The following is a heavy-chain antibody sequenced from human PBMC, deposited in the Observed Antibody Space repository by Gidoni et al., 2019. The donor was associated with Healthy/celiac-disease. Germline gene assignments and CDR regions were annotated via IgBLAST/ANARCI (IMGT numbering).Heavy chain of an antibody. V-gene: IGHV3-30*03. CDR2: ISYDGSNK. CDR3: ASSTVRGAFDI. J-gene: IGHJ3*02. Sequence: QVQLVESGGGVVQPGRSLRLSCAASGFTFSSYGMHWVRQAPGKGLEWVAVISYDGSNKYYADSVKGRFTISRDNSKNTLYLQMNSLRAEDTAVYYCASSTVRGAFDIWGQGTMVTVSS. D-gene: IGHD2-2*01. CDR1: GFTFSSYG.